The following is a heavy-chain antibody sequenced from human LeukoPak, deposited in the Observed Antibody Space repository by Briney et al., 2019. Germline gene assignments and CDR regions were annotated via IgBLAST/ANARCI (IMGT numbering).Heavy chain of an antibody. V-gene: IGHV1-2*02. CDR1: GYTFTGYH. Sequence: ASVKVSCKASGYTFTGYHMHWVRQAPGQGLEWMGWINPNSGGTNYAQKFQGRVTMTRDTSISTAYMELSRLRSDDTAVYYCARGNDILTGYYYANFDYWGQGTLVTVSS. D-gene: IGHD3-9*01. CDR2: INPNSGGT. J-gene: IGHJ4*02. CDR3: ARGNDILTGYYYANFDY.